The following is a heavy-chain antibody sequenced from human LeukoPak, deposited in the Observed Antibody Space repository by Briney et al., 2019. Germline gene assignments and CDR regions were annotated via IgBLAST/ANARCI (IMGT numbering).Heavy chain of an antibody. J-gene: IGHJ6*03. D-gene: IGHD2-21*01. V-gene: IGHV3-11*04. CDR2: ISSSGSTI. Sequence: GGSLRLSCAASGFTFSDYYMSWIRQAPGKGLEWVSYISSSGSTIYYADSVKCRFTISRDNAKNSLYLQMNSLRAEDTAVYYCASSCGGDCYPNYYYYMDVWGKGTTVTVSS. CDR3: ASSCGGDCYPNYYYYMDV. CDR1: GFTFSDYY.